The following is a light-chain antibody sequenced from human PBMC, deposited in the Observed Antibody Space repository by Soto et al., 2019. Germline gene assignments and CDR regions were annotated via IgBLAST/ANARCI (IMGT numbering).Light chain of an antibody. CDR3: QQYNNWPWS. V-gene: IGKV3-11*01. J-gene: IGKJ1*01. Sequence: ESVLTQSPATLSFSPGERATLSCRASQSVSSYLAWYQQKPGQAPRLLIYDASNRATGIPARFSGSGSGTDFTLTISSLEPEDFAVYYCQQYNNWPWSFGQGIKVDI. CDR1: QSVSSY. CDR2: DAS.